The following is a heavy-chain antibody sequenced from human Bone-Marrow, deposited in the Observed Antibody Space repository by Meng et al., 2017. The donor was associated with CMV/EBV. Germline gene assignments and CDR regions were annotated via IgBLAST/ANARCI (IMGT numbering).Heavy chain of an antibody. D-gene: IGHD5-18*01. J-gene: IGHJ2*01. Sequence: SLKISCAASGFTFDDYGMHWVRQAPGKGLEWVSGISWNSGSIGYADSVKDRFTISRDNAKNSLYLQMNSLRAEDSALYYCARTEIQLWLRYFDLWGRGTLVTVSS. CDR2: ISWNSGSI. V-gene: IGHV3-9*01. CDR1: GFTFDDYG. CDR3: ARTEIQLWLRYFDL.